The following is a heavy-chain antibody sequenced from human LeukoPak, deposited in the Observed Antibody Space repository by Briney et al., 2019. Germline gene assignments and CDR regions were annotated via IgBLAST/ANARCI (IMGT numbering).Heavy chain of an antibody. CDR2: IHHSGST. Sequence: SETLSLTCAVSDDSISSGYYWGWIRQPPGKGLEWIGSIHHSGSTYYNPSLKSRVIISVDTSKSQFSLKLSSVTAADTAVYYCARDQRVVTVLDCWGQGTLVTVSS. V-gene: IGHV4-38-2*02. J-gene: IGHJ4*02. D-gene: IGHD3-3*01. CDR1: DDSISSGYY. CDR3: ARDQRVVTVLDC.